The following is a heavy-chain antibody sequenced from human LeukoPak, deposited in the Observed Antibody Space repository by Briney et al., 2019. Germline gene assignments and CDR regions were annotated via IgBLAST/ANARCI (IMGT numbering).Heavy chain of an antibody. CDR2: IKSKTDGGTT. D-gene: IGHD2-21*02. J-gene: IGHJ4*02. CDR1: GFTVSSNY. CDR3: TTSVAVTSIDS. Sequence: PGGSLRLSCAASGFTVSSNYMSWVRQAPGKGLEWVGRIKSKTDGGTTDYAAPVKGRFTISRDDSKNTLYLQMNSLISDDTAVYYCTTSVAVTSIDSWGQGTLVTVSS. V-gene: IGHV3-15*01.